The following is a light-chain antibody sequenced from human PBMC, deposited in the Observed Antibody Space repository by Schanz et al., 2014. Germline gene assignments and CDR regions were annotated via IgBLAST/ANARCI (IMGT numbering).Light chain of an antibody. V-gene: IGKV3-15*01. J-gene: IGKJ4*01. CDR1: QTVASRY. Sequence: PGERATLSCRASQTVASRYLAWFQQKPGQGPRLLIYNASTRATGIPARFSGSGSGTEFALTISNLQSEDFAVYYCQQYNDWPLTFGGGTKVEIK. CDR3: QQYNDWPLT. CDR2: NAS.